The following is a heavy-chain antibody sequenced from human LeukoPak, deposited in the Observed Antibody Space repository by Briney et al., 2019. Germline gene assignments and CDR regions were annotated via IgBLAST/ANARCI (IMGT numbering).Heavy chain of an antibody. D-gene: IGHD3-22*01. Sequence: GGSLRLSCSASGFTMSNCWMTWVRQAPGKGLEWVANMNQDGSRIYYVDSVEGRFTISRDNAKNSLHLQMSSLRADDTAVYYCARDPPPDDTSGYLDYWGQGALVTVSS. CDR3: ARDPPPDDTSGYLDY. CDR1: GFTMSNCW. J-gene: IGHJ4*02. CDR2: MNQDGSRI. V-gene: IGHV3-7*04.